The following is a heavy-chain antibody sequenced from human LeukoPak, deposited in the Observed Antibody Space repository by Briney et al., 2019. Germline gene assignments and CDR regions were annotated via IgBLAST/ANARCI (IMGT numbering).Heavy chain of an antibody. CDR1: GFTVSSNY. D-gene: IGHD3-10*01. CDR3: AKPMVRGVNCFDP. V-gene: IGHV3-53*05. Sequence: GGSLRLSCAASGFTVSSNYMSWVRQAPGKGLEWVSVIYSGGSTYYADSVKGRFTISRDNSKNTLYLQMNSLNTEDTAVYYCAKPMVRGVNCFDPWGQGTLVTVSS. CDR2: IYSGGST. J-gene: IGHJ5*02.